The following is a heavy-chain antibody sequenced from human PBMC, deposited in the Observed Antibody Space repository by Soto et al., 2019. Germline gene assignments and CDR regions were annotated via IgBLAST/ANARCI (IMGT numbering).Heavy chain of an antibody. CDR2: ILYDGSNK. Sequence: QVQLVESGGGVVQPGRSLRLSCAASGFTFSNYAIHWVRQAPGKGLEWVAVILYDGSNKDYADSVKGRFTISRDNSKNTLYLQMNSLRGEDTAVYYYARARASKSLLVAFDIWGQGTMVTVSS. D-gene: IGHD2-8*02. J-gene: IGHJ3*02. CDR3: ARARASKSLLVAFDI. CDR1: GFTFSNYA. V-gene: IGHV3-30-3*01.